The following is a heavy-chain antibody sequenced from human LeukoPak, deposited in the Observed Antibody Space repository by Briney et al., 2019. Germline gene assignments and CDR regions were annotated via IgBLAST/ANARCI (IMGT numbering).Heavy chain of an antibody. D-gene: IGHD1-26*01. V-gene: IGHV3-21*01. CDR2: ISSSSNYI. CDR3: ARDRGGAEFDY. CDR1: GFTFSSYS. Sequence: PRGSLRLSCAASGFTFSSYSMNWVRQAPGKGLEWVSSISSSSNYIYYADSVKGRFTISRDNAKNSLYLQMNSLRAEDTAVYYCARDRGGAEFDYWGQGTLVTVSS. J-gene: IGHJ4*02.